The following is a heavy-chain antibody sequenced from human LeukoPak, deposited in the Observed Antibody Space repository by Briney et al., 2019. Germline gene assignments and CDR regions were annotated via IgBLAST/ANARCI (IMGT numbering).Heavy chain of an antibody. CDR1: GYTFTSYG. Sequence: SVKVSCKASGYTFTSYGISWVRQAPGQGLEWMGGIIPIFGTANYAQKFQGRVTITADESTSTAYMELSSLRSEDTAVYYCASYIGSSSNYYYYYMDVWGKGTTVTVSS. CDR3: ASYIGSSSNYYYYYMDV. V-gene: IGHV1-69*13. D-gene: IGHD1-26*01. J-gene: IGHJ6*03. CDR2: IIPIFGTA.